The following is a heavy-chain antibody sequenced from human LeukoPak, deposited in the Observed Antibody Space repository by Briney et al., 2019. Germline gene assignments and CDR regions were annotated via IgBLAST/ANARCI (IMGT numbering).Heavy chain of an antibody. J-gene: IGHJ4*02. CDR1: GFTFSSYA. D-gene: IGHD1-26*01. CDR3: AKDTLVGSTDY. V-gene: IGHV3-23*01. CDR2: ISGSGGSS. Sequence: GGSLRLSCAASGFTFSSYAMSWVRQAPGKGLEWVSTISGSGGSSYCADSVKGRFTISRDNSRNTVYLQMNGLRAEDTAVYYCAKDTLVGSTDYWGQGTLVTVSS.